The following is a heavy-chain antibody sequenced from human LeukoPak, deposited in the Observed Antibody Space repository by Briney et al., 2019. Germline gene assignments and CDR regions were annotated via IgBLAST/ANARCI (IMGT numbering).Heavy chain of an antibody. J-gene: IGHJ4*02. CDR2: ISYDGSNK. CDR3: AKDGANRGYFDY. D-gene: IGHD3-16*01. Sequence: PGRSLRLSCAASGFTFTNYGMHWVRQAPGKGLEWVAVISYDGSNKYYADSVKGRFTISRDNSKNTLYLQMNSLRAEDTAVYYCAKDGANRGYFDYWGQGTLVIVSS. CDR1: GFTFTNYG. V-gene: IGHV3-30*18.